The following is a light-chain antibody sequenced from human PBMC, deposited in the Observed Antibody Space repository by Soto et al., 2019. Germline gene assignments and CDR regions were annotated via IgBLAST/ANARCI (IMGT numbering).Light chain of an antibody. CDR2: DVS. CDR1: SSDVGGYNY. J-gene: IGLJ1*01. V-gene: IGLV2-14*01. CDR3: SSYTSSSTYV. Sequence: QSALTQPASVSGSPGQSITISCTGTSSDVGGYNYVSWYQQHPGKAPKLMIYDVSNRPSGVSSRFSGSKSGNTASLTISGLQAEDEADYYCSSYTSSSTYVFGTGTKVTVL.